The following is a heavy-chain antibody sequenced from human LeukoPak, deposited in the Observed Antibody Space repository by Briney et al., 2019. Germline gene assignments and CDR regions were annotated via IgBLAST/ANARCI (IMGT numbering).Heavy chain of an antibody. J-gene: IGHJ3*02. D-gene: IGHD2-2*01. V-gene: IGHV3-53*01. CDR2: IYSGGST. Sequence: PWGSLRLSCAASGFTVSSNYMSWVRQAPGKGLEWVSVIYSGGSTYYADSVKGRFTISRDNSKNTLYHQMHSLTAEDTAVYYCARVGVVPAAIPDGFDIWGQGTMVTVSS. CDR1: GFTVSSNY. CDR3: ARVGVVPAAIPDGFDI.